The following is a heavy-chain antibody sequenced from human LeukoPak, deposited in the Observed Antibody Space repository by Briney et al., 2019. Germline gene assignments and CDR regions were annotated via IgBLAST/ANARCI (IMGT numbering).Heavy chain of an antibody. CDR2: ISSSSSYI. J-gene: IGHJ4*02. V-gene: IGHV3-21*01. Sequence: GGSLRLSCAASGFTSSSYSMNWVRQAPGKGLEWVSSISSSSSYIYYADSVKGRFTISRDNAKNSLYLQMNSLRAEDTAVYYCARGLYCSSTSCPPPFFDYWGQGTLVTVSS. D-gene: IGHD2-2*01. CDR3: ARGLYCSSTSCPPPFFDY. CDR1: GFTSSSYS.